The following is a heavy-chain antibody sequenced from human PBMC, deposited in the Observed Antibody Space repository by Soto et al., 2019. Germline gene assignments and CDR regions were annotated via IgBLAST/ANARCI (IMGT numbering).Heavy chain of an antibody. Sequence: HPGGSLRLSCAASGFTFSSYWMHWVRQAPGKGLVWVSGINSDGSITRYADSVKGRFTISRDNAKNTLSLQMNILRADDTAVYYCAREVNSGSYPTFAFAYWGQGILVTVSS. V-gene: IGHV3-74*01. D-gene: IGHD1-26*01. J-gene: IGHJ4*02. CDR2: INSDGSIT. CDR3: AREVNSGSYPTFAFAY. CDR1: GFTFSSYW.